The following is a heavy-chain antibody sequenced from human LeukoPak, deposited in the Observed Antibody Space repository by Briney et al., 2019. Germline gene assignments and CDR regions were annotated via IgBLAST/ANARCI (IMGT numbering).Heavy chain of an antibody. J-gene: IGHJ5*02. V-gene: IGHV1-24*01. CDR3: ATVLDILSWFDP. Sequence: ASVKVSCKVSGYTLTELSMHWVRQAPGKGLEWMGGFDPEDGETIYAQKFQGRVTMTEDTSTDTAYMELSSLRSEDTAVYYCATVLDILSWFDPWGQGTLVTVSS. CDR1: GYTLTELS. CDR2: FDPEDGET. D-gene: IGHD2-15*01.